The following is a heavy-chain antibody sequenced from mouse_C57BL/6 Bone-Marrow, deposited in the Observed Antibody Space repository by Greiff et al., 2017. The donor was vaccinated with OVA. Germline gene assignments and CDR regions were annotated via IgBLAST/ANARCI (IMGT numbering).Heavy chain of an antibody. J-gene: IGHJ4*01. D-gene: IGHD2-4*01. Sequence: VQLQQSGAELVRPGASVTLSCKASGYTFTDYEMHWVKQTPVHGLEWIGAIDPETGGTAYNQKFKGKAILTADKSSSTAYMELHSLTSEDSAVYYCTEDDYDLSMDYWGQGTSVTVSS. CDR1: GYTFTDYE. V-gene: IGHV1-15*01. CDR3: TEDDYDLSMDY. CDR2: IDPETGGT.